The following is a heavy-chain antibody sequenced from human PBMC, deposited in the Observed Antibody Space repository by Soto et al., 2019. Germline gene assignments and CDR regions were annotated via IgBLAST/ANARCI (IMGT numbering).Heavy chain of an antibody. CDR3: ARDSRGTTVAFGMEV. Sequence: QVQLVQSGAEVKKPGSSVKVSCKASGGTFSSYAISWVRQAPGQGLEWMGGIIPIFGTANYAQKFQGRVSINADESTSTAYMELSSLRSEDTAVYYCARDSRGTTVAFGMEVWGQGTSVTGSS. CDR2: IIPIFGTA. D-gene: IGHD4-17*01. CDR1: GGTFSSYA. J-gene: IGHJ6*02. V-gene: IGHV1-69*01.